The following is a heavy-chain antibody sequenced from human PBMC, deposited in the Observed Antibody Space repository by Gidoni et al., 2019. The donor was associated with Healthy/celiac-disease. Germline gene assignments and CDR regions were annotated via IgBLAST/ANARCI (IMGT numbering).Heavy chain of an antibody. Sequence: QVQLQQWGAGLLKPSETLSLTCAVYGGSFSGYYWSWIRQPPGKGLEWIGEINHSGSTNYNPSLKSRVTISVDTSKNQFSLKLSSVTAADTAVYYCARGRCLGTVAAVRGVSYFQHWGQGTLVTVSS. J-gene: IGHJ1*01. D-gene: IGHD6-19*01. CDR2: INHSGST. CDR1: GGSFSGYY. CDR3: ARGRCLGTVAAVRGVSYFQH. V-gene: IGHV4-34*01.